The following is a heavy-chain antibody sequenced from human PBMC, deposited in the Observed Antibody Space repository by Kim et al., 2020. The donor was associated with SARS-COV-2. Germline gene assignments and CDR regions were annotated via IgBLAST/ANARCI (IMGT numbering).Heavy chain of an antibody. J-gene: IGHJ4*01. V-gene: IGHV3-30*18. Sequence: GGSLRLSCAASGFTFSNSWMHWVRQAPGKGLEWVAAIETEASDKTTGYSVQGQFRISIDKSNNTLNLYLKILRLKNTATYLCAKASDFGSDFYDY. CDR3: AKASDFGSDFYDY. D-gene: IGHD3-3*01. CDR1: GFTFSNSW. CDR2: IETEASDK.